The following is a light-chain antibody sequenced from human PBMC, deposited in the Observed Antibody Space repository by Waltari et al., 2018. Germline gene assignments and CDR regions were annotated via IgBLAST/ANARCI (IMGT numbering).Light chain of an antibody. CDR3: QHTFETPYS. CDR1: QTINNH. V-gene: IGKV1-39*01. J-gene: IGKJ2*01. Sequence: DIQMTQSPSSLSASVGDRITITCRASQTINNHLNWYQQKAGKAPKLLIYATSTLQTEVPSRFSGSGSRTDFTLTISSLQPEDFATYYCQHTFETPYSFGQGTKLESK. CDR2: ATS.